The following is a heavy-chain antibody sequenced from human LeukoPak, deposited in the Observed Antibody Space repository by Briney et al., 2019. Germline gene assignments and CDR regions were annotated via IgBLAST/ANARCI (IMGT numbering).Heavy chain of an antibody. CDR1: GLTFTNSW. J-gene: IGHJ6*03. Sequence: PGGSLRLSCAASGLTFTNSWMSWVRQAPGKGLEWVGRIKSKTDGVTTDYAAPVKGRFTISRYDSKNTLYLQMNSLKIEDTAVYYCTTDSKALIAVAGKWDFYYYMDVWGKGTTVIVSS. CDR2: IKSKTDGVTT. D-gene: IGHD6-19*01. V-gene: IGHV3-15*01. CDR3: TTDSKALIAVAGKWDFYYYMDV.